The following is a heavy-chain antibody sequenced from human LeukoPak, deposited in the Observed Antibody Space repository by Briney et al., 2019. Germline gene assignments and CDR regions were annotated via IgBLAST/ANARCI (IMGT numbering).Heavy chain of an antibody. D-gene: IGHD1-26*01. CDR3: ARSRSGTYGYFDY. J-gene: IGHJ4*02. V-gene: IGHV4-59*01. Sequence: PSETLSLTCTVSGGSISSFYWSWIRQPPGKGLEWIGYIYYSGITKYNPSLKSRVTISVDTSKNQFSLKVTSVNAADTAVYFCARSRSGTYGYFDYWGQGTLVTVSS. CDR1: GGSISSFY. CDR2: IYYSGIT.